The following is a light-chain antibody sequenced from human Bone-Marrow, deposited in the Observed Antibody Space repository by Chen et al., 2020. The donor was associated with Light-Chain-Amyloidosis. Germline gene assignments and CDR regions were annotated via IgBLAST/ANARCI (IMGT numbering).Light chain of an antibody. CDR2: EDD. CDR1: SGSIATNY. J-gene: IGLJ3*02. V-gene: IGLV6-57*01. CDR3: QSYQGSSQGV. Sequence: NFMLTQPHSVSESPGKTVIISCTRSSGSIATNYVQGYQQRPGSSPTTVIYEDDQRPSGVPDRFSGSIDRSSNSASLTISGLKTEDEADYFCQSYQGSSQGVFGGGTTLTVL.